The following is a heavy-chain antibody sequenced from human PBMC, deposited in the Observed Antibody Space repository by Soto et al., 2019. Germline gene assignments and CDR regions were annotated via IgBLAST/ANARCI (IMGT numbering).Heavy chain of an antibody. CDR2: IDPSDSYT. V-gene: IGHV5-10-1*01. Sequence: PGESLKISCKGSGYSFTSYFITWVRQMAGKGLEWMGKIDPSDSYTNYSPSFQGHVTISADKSVNTAYLQWSSLKASDTAMYYCARDMHPEYYFDYWRQGTLVTVPS. CDR3: ARDMHPEYYFDY. J-gene: IGHJ4*02. CDR1: GYSFTSYF.